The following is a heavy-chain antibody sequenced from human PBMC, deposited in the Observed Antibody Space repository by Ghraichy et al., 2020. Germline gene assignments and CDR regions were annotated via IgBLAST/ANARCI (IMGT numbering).Heavy chain of an antibody. V-gene: IGHV4-31*03. CDR3: ARLMVRGVIMDY. CDR2: IYYSGST. CDR1: GGSISSGGYY. D-gene: IGHD3-10*01. J-gene: IGHJ4*02. Sequence: SETLSLTCTVSGGSISSGGYYWSWIRQHPGKGLEWIGYIYYSGSTYYNPSLKSRVTISVDTSKNQFSLKLSSVTAADTAGYYCARLMVRGVIMDYWGQGTLVTVSS.